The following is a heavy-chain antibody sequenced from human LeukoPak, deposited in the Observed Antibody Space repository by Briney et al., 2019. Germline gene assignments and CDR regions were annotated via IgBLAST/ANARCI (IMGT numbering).Heavy chain of an antibody. CDR2: IYYSGST. CDR3: ARHYSNYLNWFDP. V-gene: IGHV4-39*01. CDR1: GGSISSSSYY. J-gene: IGHJ5*02. D-gene: IGHD4-11*01. Sequence: SETLSLTCTVSGGSISSSSYYWGWIRQPPGKGLEWIGSIYYSGSTYSNPSLNSRVTISVDTSKNQFSLKPSSVTAEDTAVYYCARHYSNYLNWFDPWGQGTLVTVSS.